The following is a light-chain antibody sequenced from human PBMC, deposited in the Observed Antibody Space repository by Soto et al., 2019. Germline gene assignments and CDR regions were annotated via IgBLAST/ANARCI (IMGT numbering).Light chain of an antibody. V-gene: IGKV1-5*01. J-gene: IGKJ1*01. Sequence: DIQMTQSPPTLSASVGDRVTITCRASQSISSWLAWYQQRPGKAPNLLIYDVSSLESGVPSRFSGSGSGTDFTLTISSLQPDDCAPYYCQQYTNYPWTFGQGTKVEIK. CDR3: QQYTNYPWT. CDR2: DVS. CDR1: QSISSW.